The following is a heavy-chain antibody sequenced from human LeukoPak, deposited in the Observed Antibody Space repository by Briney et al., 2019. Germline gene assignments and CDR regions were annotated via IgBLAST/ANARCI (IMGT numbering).Heavy chain of an antibody. V-gene: IGHV1-2*02. J-gene: IGHJ6*03. CDR2: INPNSGGT. CDR1: GYTFTCHY. D-gene: IGHD3-3*01. Sequence: ASVKVSCKASGYTFTCHYIHWVRQAPGQGPEWMGLINPNSGGTKYTQKFQGRVTMTRDTSISTAYMELSRLRSDDTAVYYCARAHILRFLEWPYYYYYMDVWGKGTTVTVSS. CDR3: ARAHILRFLEWPYYYYYMDV.